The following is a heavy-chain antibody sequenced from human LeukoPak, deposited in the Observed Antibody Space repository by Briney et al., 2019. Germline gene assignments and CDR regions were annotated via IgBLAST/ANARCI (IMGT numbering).Heavy chain of an antibody. CDR1: GFIFSNFV. V-gene: IGHV3-69-1*01. D-gene: IGHD1-14*01. Sequence: PGGSLRLSCTASGFIFSNFVINWVRQAPGKGLEWVSCMDRHTDIYYADSVKGRFTISRDNAKNSVFLQMNSLTVEDTAVYYCVGDPTTNRFQFFHYWGQGALVTVSS. CDR2: MDRHTDI. J-gene: IGHJ4*02. CDR3: VGDPTTNRFQFFHY.